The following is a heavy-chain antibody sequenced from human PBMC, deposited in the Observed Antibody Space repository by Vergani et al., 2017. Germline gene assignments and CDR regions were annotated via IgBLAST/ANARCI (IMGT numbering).Heavy chain of an antibody. CDR2: INPNSGGT. Sequence: QVQLVQSGAEVKKPGSSVKVSCKASGYTFTGYYMHWVRQAPGQGLEWMGWINPNSGGTNYAQKFQGRVTITADKSTSTAYMELSSLRSEDTAVYYCARDPSLTYGGNFPFDPWGQGTLVTVSS. J-gene: IGHJ5*02. CDR3: ARDPSLTYGGNFPFDP. V-gene: IGHV1-2*02. CDR1: GYTFTGYY. D-gene: IGHD4-23*01.